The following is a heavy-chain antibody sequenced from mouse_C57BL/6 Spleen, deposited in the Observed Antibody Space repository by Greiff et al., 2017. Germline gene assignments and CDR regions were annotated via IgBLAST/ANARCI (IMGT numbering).Heavy chain of an antibody. D-gene: IGHD2-5*01. CDR2: IYPGDGDT. V-gene: IGHV1-80*01. CDR3: ARLYSNYVGYYAMDY. J-gene: IGHJ4*01. Sequence: QVQLQQSGAELVKPGASVKISCKASGYAFSSYWMNWVKQRPGKGLEWIGQIYPGDGDTNYNGKVKGKATLTADKSSRTASMQLSSLTSEDSAVYFCARLYSNYVGYYAMDYWGQGTSVTVSS. CDR1: GYAFSSYW.